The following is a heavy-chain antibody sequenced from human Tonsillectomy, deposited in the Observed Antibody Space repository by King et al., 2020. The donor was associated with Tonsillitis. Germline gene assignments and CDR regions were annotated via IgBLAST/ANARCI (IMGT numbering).Heavy chain of an antibody. V-gene: IGHV3-7*03. CDR2: IKQDGSEK. J-gene: IGHJ4*02. D-gene: IGHD6-13*01. Sequence: VQLVESGGGLVQPGGSLRLSCAASGFTFNTFWMVWVRQAPGKGLEWGASIKQDGSEKYYGDSVKGRFTISRDNAKSSLYLQMNSLRAEDTAIYYCARALSSSWNYWGQGTLVTVSS. CDR3: ARALSSSWNY. CDR1: GFTFNTFW.